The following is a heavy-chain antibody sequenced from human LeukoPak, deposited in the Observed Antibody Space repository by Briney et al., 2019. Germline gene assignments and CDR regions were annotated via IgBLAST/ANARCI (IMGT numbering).Heavy chain of an antibody. V-gene: IGHV3-7*01. CDR2: MNEGGSAK. D-gene: IGHD5-12*01. CDR1: GSTFSDYW. CDR3: AKDGGGLSGYDWFDD. J-gene: IGHJ4*02. Sequence: GGSLRLSCAASGSTFSDYWMTWVRQAPGKGLEWVANMNEGGSAKYYVDSVKGRFTISRDNAKNSLYLQMNSLRDEDTAVYYCAKDGGGLSGYDWFDDWGQGTLVTVSS.